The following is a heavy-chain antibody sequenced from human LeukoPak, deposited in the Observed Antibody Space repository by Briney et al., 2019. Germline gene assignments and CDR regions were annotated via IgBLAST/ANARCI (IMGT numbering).Heavy chain of an antibody. CDR3: ARARNDYDSNGFSLLEY. D-gene: IGHD3-22*01. CDR2: ISGSGDST. CDR1: GFTFSSYA. Sequence: GGSLRLSCAASGFTFSSYAMGWVRQAPGKGLEWVSGISGSGDSTYYADSMEGRFTISRDNSKNTLYLQMNSLRAEDTALYYCARARNDYDSNGFSLLEYWGQGTLVTVSS. J-gene: IGHJ4*02. V-gene: IGHV3-23*01.